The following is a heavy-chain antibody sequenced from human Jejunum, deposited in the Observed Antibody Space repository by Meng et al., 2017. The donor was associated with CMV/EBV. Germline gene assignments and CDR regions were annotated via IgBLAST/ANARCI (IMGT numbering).Heavy chain of an antibody. CDR3: AKRINLGRGRIVDYYAMDV. CDR1: FSSYD. CDR2: IGVAGDT. D-gene: IGHD2-21*01. V-gene: IGHV3-13*01. Sequence: FSSYDMNWVRQATGKGLEWVSTIGVAGDTYYAGSVQGRFIISRDNSKNTLSLQMNTLTPDDMAVYYCAKRINLGRGRIVDYYAMDVWGQGTMVTVSS. J-gene: IGHJ6*02.